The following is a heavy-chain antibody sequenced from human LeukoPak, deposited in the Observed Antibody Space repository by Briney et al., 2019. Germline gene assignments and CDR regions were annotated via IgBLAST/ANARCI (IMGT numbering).Heavy chain of an antibody. CDR3: ARGSTYYDFWSGYLAEYFQH. V-gene: IGHV3-9*01. J-gene: IGHJ1*01. CDR1: GFTFDDYA. Sequence: PGRSLRLSCAASGFTFDDYAMHWVRQAPGKGLEWVSGISWNSGSIGYADSVKGRFTISRDNAKNTLYLQMNSLRAEDTAVYYCARGSTYYDFWSGYLAEYFQHWGQGTLVTVSS. CDR2: ISWNSGSI. D-gene: IGHD3-3*01.